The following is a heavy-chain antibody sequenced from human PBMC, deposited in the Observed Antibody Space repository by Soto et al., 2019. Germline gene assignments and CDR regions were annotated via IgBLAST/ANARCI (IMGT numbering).Heavy chain of an antibody. V-gene: IGHV4-34*01. Sequence: SETLSLTCAVYGGSFSGYYWSWIRQPPGKGLEWIGEINHSGSTNYNPSLKSRVTISVDTSKNQFSLKLSPVTAADTAVYYCARRRLRWANDAFDIWGQGTMVTVSS. D-gene: IGHD4-17*01. CDR1: GGSFSGYY. CDR3: ARRRLRWANDAFDI. J-gene: IGHJ3*02. CDR2: INHSGST.